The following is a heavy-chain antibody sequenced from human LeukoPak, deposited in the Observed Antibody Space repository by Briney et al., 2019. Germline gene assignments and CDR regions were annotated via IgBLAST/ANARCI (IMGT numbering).Heavy chain of an antibody. J-gene: IGHJ5*02. D-gene: IGHD4-17*01. Sequence: ASVKVSCKASGYTFTSYYMHWVRQAPGQGLEWMGIINPSGGSTSYAQKFQGRVTITADESTSTAYMGLSSLRSEDTAVYYCARRTVTGYNWFDPWGQGTLVTVSS. CDR3: ARRTVTGYNWFDP. CDR2: INPSGGST. V-gene: IGHV1-46*01. CDR1: GYTFTSYY.